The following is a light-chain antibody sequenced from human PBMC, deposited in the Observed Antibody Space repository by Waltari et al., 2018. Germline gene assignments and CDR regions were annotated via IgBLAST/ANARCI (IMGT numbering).Light chain of an antibody. CDR1: SSYI. CDR2: RDN. Sequence: QSVLIKPPSASGTPGQRVTITCSGSSSYIYWYQQLPGTAPKPPIYRDNPRPSGVPDRFSGSKSCTSASLAISGLRSEDEADYYCAAWDHSLSGRVFGGGTKLTVL. J-gene: IGLJ3*02. V-gene: IGLV1-47*01. CDR3: AAWDHSLSGRV.